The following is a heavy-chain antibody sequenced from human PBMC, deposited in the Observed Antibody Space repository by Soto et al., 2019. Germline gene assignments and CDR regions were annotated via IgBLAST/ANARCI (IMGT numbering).Heavy chain of an antibody. CDR3: ARDTETLGPRANDALDI. V-gene: IGHV1-3*01. Sequence: ASVKVSCKATGYTFSAYTMNWVRQAPGQSLEWMGWINAGSCNTKYSQNFQGRVSITRDTSASTVYMELTGLTSEDTAVYYCARDTETLGPRANDALDIWGQGTMVTVSS. D-gene: IGHD3-3*02. CDR2: INAGSCNT. CDR1: GYTFSAYT. J-gene: IGHJ3*02.